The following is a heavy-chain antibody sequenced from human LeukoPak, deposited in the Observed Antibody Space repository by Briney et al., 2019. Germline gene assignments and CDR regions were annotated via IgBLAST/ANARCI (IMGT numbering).Heavy chain of an antibody. CDR1: GFTFSRYW. J-gene: IGHJ4*02. V-gene: IGHV3-7*01. Sequence: GGSLRLSCAASGFTFSRYWMSWVRQAPGKGLEWVANIKQDGSEKYYVDSVKGRFTISKDNAKNSLYLQMNSLRAEDTAVYYCASTYDILTGYDYFDYWGQGTLVTVSS. CDR2: IKQDGSEK. CDR3: ASTYDILTGYDYFDY. D-gene: IGHD3-9*01.